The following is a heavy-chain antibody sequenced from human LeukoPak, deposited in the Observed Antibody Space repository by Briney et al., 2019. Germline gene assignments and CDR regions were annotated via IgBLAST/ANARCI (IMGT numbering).Heavy chain of an antibody. CDR1: GFTFSSYS. Sequence: GGSLRLSCAASGFTFSSYSMNWVRQAPGKGLEWVSYISSSSTIYYADSVKGRFTISRDNAKNSLYLQMNSLRDEDTAVYYCARDGDFWSGLRDDYWGQGTLVTVSS. CDR2: ISSSSTI. J-gene: IGHJ4*02. V-gene: IGHV3-48*02. CDR3: ARDGDFWSGLRDDY. D-gene: IGHD3-3*01.